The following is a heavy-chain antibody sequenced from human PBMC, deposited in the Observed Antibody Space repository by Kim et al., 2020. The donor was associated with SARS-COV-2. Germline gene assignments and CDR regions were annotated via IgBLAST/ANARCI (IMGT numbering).Heavy chain of an antibody. J-gene: IGHJ6*02. V-gene: IGHV3-9*01. CDR1: GFTFGDYA. Sequence: GGSLRLSCAASGFTFGDYAMHWVRQAPGKGLEWVSGISWNSGSIGYADSVKGRFTISRDNAKNSLYLQMNSLRAEDTALYYCAKDIGPPGITIFGVVMEYYYHSYGMDVWGQGTTVTVSS. CDR2: ISWNSGSI. CDR3: AKDIGPPGITIFGVVMEYYYHSYGMDV. D-gene: IGHD3-3*01.